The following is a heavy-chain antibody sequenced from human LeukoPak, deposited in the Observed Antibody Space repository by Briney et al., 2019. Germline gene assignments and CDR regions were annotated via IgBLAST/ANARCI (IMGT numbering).Heavy chain of an antibody. D-gene: IGHD6-13*01. CDR1: GFNFHDYA. CDR2: ISSSGSTI. V-gene: IGHV3-11*04. CDR3: ARDEYSSSWDNWFDP. J-gene: IGHJ5*02. Sequence: GGSLRLSCSGSGFNFHDYAVTWVRQAPGKGLEWVSYISSSGSTIYYADSVKGRFTISRDNAKNSLYLQMNSLRAEDTAVYYCARDEYSSSWDNWFDPWGQGTLVTVSS.